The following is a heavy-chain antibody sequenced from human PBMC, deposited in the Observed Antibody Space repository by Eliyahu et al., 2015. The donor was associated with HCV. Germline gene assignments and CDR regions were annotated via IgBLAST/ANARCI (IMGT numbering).Heavy chain of an antibody. V-gene: IGHV3-30*02. J-gene: IGHJ4*02. Sequence: QVQLVESGGGVVQPGGSLRLSCAASGFLFSTYGMHWVRQAPGKGLEWVAFTHFDGSNKYYADSVKGRFTISRDNAKNTLYLQMNSLIPEDTAVYYCAQRGGYWGQGTLVTVSS. D-gene: IGHD3-16*01. CDR3: AQRGGY. CDR2: THFDGSNK. CDR1: GFLFSTYG.